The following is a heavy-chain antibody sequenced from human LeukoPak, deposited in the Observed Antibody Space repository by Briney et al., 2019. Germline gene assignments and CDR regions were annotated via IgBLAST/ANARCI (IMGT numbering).Heavy chain of an antibody. V-gene: IGHV1-2*02. D-gene: IGHD2-8*01. CDR3: AGSLGYCTSNVCYLKY. CDR1: GYTFTGYY. CDR2: INPNSGGT. J-gene: IGHJ4*02. Sequence: EASVKVSCKASGYTFTGYYMHWVRQAPGQGLEWMGWINPNSGGTNYAQKVQGRVTITTDTSTSTAYMELRSLRSDDTAVYYCAGSLGYCTSNVCYLKYWGQGTLVTVSS.